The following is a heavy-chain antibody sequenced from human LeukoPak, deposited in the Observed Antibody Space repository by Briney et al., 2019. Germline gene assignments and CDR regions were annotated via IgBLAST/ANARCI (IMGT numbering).Heavy chain of an antibody. J-gene: IGHJ6*02. CDR3: ARDGGGWSSSRQYYYYYYGMDV. Sequence: PSETLSLTCTVSGGSISSYYWSWIRQPAGKGLEWIGRIYTSGSTNYNPSLKSRVTMSVDTSKNQFSLKLSSVTAADTAVYYCARDGGGWSSSRQYYYYYYGMDVWGQGTTVTVSS. D-gene: IGHD6-13*01. CDR1: GGSISSYY. CDR2: IYTSGST. V-gene: IGHV4-4*07.